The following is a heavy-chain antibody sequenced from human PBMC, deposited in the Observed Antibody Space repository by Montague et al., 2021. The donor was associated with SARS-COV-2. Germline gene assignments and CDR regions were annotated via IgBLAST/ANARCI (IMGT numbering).Heavy chain of an antibody. CDR2: IHIGGTS. CDR3: ARSRDWYLGN. V-gene: IGHV4-39*07. J-gene: IGHJ4*02. D-gene: IGHD3-9*01. CDR1: GDSISSGGYF. Sequence: SETLSLTCTVSGDSISSGGYFWGWHRQPPGKGLEWIASIHIGGTSYLNPSPKSRVTISIDSSKNQFSLNVTSVTAADTAVYFCARSRDWYLGNWGQGTLATVSS.